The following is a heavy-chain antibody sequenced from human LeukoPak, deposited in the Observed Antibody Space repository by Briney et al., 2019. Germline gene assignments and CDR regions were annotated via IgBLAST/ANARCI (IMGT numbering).Heavy chain of an antibody. CDR2: MSHSGVT. CDR3: AREGGFYRPLDY. Sequence: SQTLSLTCAVDGGSLSGYDWTWIRHPPGKGLEWMGEMSHSGVTNYNPSLMSRVTISLDTSKNQLSLSLTSVTAADTAVYYCAREGGFYRPLDYSGQGTLVTVSS. D-gene: IGHD3-3*01. CDR1: GGSLSGYD. V-gene: IGHV4-34*01. J-gene: IGHJ4*02.